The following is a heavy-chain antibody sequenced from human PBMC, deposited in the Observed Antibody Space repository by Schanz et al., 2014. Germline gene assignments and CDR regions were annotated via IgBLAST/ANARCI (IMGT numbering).Heavy chain of an antibody. CDR1: GGSISSGGYS. Sequence: QVQLQESGPGLVKPSQTLSLTCAVSGGSISSGGYSWSWIRQPPGKGLEWIGYIFFRGSTYYNPSRKSRVPISLDTSKNQFSRRLTSVTAADTAVYYCYGMDVWGQGTTVTVSS. V-gene: IGHV4-30-4*07. CDR3: YGMDV. J-gene: IGHJ6*02. CDR2: IFFRGST.